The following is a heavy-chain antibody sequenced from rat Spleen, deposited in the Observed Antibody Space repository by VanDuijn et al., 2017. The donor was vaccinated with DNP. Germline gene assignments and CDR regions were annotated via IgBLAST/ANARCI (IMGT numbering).Heavy chain of an antibody. CDR3: AKVGSPGYFDY. D-gene: IGHD5-1*01. J-gene: IGHJ2*01. Sequence: EVQVIESGGGFVQPGGSMKLSCEASGFTFRSFPMAWVRQAPTKGLEWVATFSTIGDDTFYRDSVKGRFTISRDKAKSSLYLQMDSLRSEDTSTYYCAKVGSPGYFDYWGQGVMVTVSS. V-gene: IGHV5-46*01. CDR1: GFTFRSFP. CDR2: FSTIGDDT.